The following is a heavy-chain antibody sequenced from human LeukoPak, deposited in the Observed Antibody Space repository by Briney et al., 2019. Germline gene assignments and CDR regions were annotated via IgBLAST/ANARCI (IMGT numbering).Heavy chain of an antibody. D-gene: IGHD3-10*01. CDR2: IIPIFGTA. CDR1: GGTFSSYA. CDR3: ARGRDSGSYSSYYMDV. Sequence: ASVKVSCKASGGTFSSYAISWVRQAPGQGLEWMGGIIPIFGTANYAQKFQGRVTITADESTSTAYMELSSLRSEDTAVYYCARGRDSGSYSSYYMDVWGKGTTVTISS. V-gene: IGHV1-69*13. J-gene: IGHJ6*03.